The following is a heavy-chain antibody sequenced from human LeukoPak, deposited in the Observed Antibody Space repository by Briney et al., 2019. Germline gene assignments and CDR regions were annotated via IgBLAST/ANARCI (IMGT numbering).Heavy chain of an antibody. J-gene: IGHJ4*02. V-gene: IGHV3-7*01. D-gene: IGHD6-25*01. CDR3: ARDRLVRYFDY. CDR1: GFTFSNYG. Sequence: GGSLRLSCAASGFTFSNYGMSWVRQAPGKGLEWVANIKQDGSEKYYVDSVKGRFTISRDNAKNSLYLQMNSLRDEDTAVYYCARDRLVRYFDYWGQGALVTVSS. CDR2: IKQDGSEK.